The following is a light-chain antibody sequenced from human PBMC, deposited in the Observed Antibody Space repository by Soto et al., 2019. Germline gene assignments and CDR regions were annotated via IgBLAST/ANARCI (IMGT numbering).Light chain of an antibody. Sequence: DIQMTQSPSSLSASVGDRVTISCRSSQHISTYLNWYQHKPGKAPKLPDYAASTWQSGVPSRFSGRGSVTDFRLTISSLQPEDFATYYFQQASTIPRTFGQGTKV. CDR2: AAS. CDR3: QQASTIPRT. CDR1: QHISTY. J-gene: IGKJ1*01. V-gene: IGKV1-39*01.